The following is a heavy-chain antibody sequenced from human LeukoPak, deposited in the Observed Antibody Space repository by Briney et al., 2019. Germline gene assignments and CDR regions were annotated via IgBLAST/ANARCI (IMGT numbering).Heavy chain of an antibody. V-gene: IGHV4-31*03. D-gene: IGHD2-21*02. CDR3: ARASVAYCGGDCYSGWFDP. Sequence: SETLSLTCTVSGGSISSGSYYWSWIRQHPGKGLQWIGYIYYSGSTYYHPSLKSRVSISVDTSKYQFSLKLSSVTAADMAVYYCARASVAYCGGDCYSGWFDPWGQGTLVTVSS. CDR1: GGSISSGSYY. J-gene: IGHJ5*02. CDR2: IYYSGST.